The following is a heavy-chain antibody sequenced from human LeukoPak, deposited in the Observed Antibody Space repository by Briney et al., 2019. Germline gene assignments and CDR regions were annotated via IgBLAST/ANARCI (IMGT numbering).Heavy chain of an antibody. CDR2: IYSSGST. CDR1: GGSISSYH. V-gene: IGHV4-4*07. J-gene: IGHJ4*02. CDR3: AGGYGDYGMQF. Sequence: SETLSLTCTVSGGSISSYHWTLIRQPAGKGLEWIGRIYSSGSTNYNPSLKSRVTMSVDTSKNQFSLKLSSVTAADTAVYYCAGGYGDYGMQFWGEGTRVTVSS. D-gene: IGHD4-17*01.